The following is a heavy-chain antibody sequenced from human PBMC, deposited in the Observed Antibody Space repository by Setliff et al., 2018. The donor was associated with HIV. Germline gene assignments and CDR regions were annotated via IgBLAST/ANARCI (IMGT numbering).Heavy chain of an antibody. CDR3: ARLTLYSSSWYGTRDYFDY. V-gene: IGHV4-39*01. CDR1: GGSISTTSYY. D-gene: IGHD6-13*01. J-gene: IGHJ4*02. Sequence: SETLSLTCIVSGGSISTTSYYWGWLRQPPGKGLEWIGSIYYSGSTYYNPSLKSRVTISVDTSKNQFSLKLSSVTVADTAVYYCARLTLYSSSWYGTRDYFDYWGQGTLVTVSS. CDR2: IYYSGST.